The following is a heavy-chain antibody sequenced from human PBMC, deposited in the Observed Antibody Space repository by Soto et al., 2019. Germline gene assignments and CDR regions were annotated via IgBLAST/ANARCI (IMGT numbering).Heavy chain of an antibody. J-gene: IGHJ5*02. Sequence: QVQLVESGGGVVQSGRSLRLSCAASGFTFSNYAMHWVRQAPGEGLEWVAVISSDGSNKYYADSVKGRFTISRDNSKNMLYLQMNTRRTEDTAVHYCALDGRVVSGNWFDPWGQGTLVTVSS. V-gene: IGHV3-30*03. CDR3: ALDGRVVSGNWFDP. CDR1: GFTFSNYA. D-gene: IGHD2-2*01. CDR2: ISSDGSNK.